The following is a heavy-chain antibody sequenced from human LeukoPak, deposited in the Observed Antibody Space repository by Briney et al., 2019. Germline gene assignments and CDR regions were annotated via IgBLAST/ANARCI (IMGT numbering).Heavy chain of an antibody. CDR3: AKDRGYSGYDWEGVFDY. Sequence: PGGSLRLSCAASGFIFSSYGMHRVRQAPGKGLEWVAFIRYDGSNKYYAESVKGRFTISRDNSKNTLYLQMNSLRAEDTAVYYCAKDRGYSGYDWEGVFDYWGQGTLVTVSS. CDR1: GFIFSSYG. J-gene: IGHJ4*02. D-gene: IGHD5-12*01. V-gene: IGHV3-30*02. CDR2: IRYDGSNK.